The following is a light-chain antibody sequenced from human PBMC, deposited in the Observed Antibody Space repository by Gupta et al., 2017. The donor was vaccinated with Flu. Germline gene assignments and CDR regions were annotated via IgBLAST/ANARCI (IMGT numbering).Light chain of an antibody. Sequence: QSALTQPPSASGSPGQSVTISCTGSSSDVGGYNYVSWYQQHPGKAPRIMIYQVNKRPSGVPDRFSGSKSGNTASLTVSGLQAEDEADYYCNSYAGSFNVLFGGGTKLTVL. CDR2: QVN. J-gene: IGLJ2*01. CDR3: NSYAGSFNVL. CDR1: SSDVGGYNY. V-gene: IGLV2-8*01.